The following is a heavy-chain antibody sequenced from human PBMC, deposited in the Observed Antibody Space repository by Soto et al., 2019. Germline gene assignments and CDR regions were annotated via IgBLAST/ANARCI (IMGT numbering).Heavy chain of an antibody. Sequence: SETLSLTCTVSGGSISSGGYYWSWIRQHPGKGLEWIGYIYYSGSTYYNPSLKSRVTISVDTSKNQFSLKLSSVTAADTAVYYCARFTRGITGTNWFDPWGQGTLVTVSS. D-gene: IGHD1-7*01. V-gene: IGHV4-31*03. CDR1: GGSISSGGYY. CDR2: IYYSGST. J-gene: IGHJ5*02. CDR3: ARFTRGITGTNWFDP.